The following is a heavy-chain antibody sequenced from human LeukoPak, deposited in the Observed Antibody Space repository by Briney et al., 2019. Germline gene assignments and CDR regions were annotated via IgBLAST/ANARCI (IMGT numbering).Heavy chain of an antibody. V-gene: IGHV4-30-4*01. D-gene: IGHD3-3*01. CDR3: ARTPITIFGVANNWFDP. CDR1: GGSISSGDYY. J-gene: IGHJ5*02. CDR2: IYYSGST. Sequence: SQTLSLTCTVSGGSISSGDYYWSWIRQPPGKGLEWIGYIYYSGSTYYNPSLKSRVTISVDTSKNQFSLKLSSVTAADTAVYYCARTPITIFGVANNWFDPWGQGTLVTVSS.